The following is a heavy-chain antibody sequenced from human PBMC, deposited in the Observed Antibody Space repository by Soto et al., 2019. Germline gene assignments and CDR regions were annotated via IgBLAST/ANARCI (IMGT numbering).Heavy chain of an antibody. D-gene: IGHD2-8*01. CDR2: IIPIFGTA. J-gene: IGHJ6*02. CDR3: ARSALRMNGMDA. CDR1: GGTFSSYA. Sequence: SVKVSCKASGGTFSSYAISWVRQAPGQGLEWMGGIIPIFGTANYAQKFQGRVTITADKSTSTAYMELSSLRSEDTAVYYCARSALRMNGMDAWGQGTTVTVSS. V-gene: IGHV1-69*06.